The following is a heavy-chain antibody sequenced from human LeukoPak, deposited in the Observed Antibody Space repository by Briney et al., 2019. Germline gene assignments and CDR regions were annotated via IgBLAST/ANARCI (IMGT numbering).Heavy chain of an antibody. V-gene: IGHV4-39*07. CDR1: GGSITKNGYY. Sequence: SETLSLTCSVSGGSITKNGYYWGWIRQSPETGLEWIGSMHYSGSTYYNPSLNSRVTISVDTSKNQFSLKLTSVTAADTAVYYCARFYSSSSPYYYYYMDVWGKGTTVTVSS. CDR2: MHYSGST. D-gene: IGHD6-6*01. CDR3: ARFYSSSSPYYYYYMDV. J-gene: IGHJ6*03.